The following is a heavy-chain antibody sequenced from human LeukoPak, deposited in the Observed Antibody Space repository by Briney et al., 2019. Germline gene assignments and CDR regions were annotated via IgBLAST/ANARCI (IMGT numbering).Heavy chain of an antibody. Sequence: PGGSLRLSCAASGFTLSRYSMNWVRQAPGKGLEWVSSISTSSSYIYYADSVKGRFTISRDNAKNSLYLQMNSLRAEDTALYYCAKGYCSSTSCYVDYWGQGTLVTVSS. J-gene: IGHJ4*02. CDR2: ISTSSSYI. D-gene: IGHD2-2*01. CDR3: AKGYCSSTSCYVDY. CDR1: GFTLSRYS. V-gene: IGHV3-21*04.